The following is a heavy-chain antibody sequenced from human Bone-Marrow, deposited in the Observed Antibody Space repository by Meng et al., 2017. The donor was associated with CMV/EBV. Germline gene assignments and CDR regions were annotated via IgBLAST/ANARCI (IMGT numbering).Heavy chain of an antibody. V-gene: IGHV1-2*02. CDR3: ARSVPNGYYYYGMDV. J-gene: IGHJ6*01. D-gene: IGHD3-22*01. CDR2: INPNSGGT. Sequence: ASVKVSCKASGYTFTGYYMHWVRQAPGQGLEWMGWINPNSGGTNYAQKFQGRVTMTRDTSISTAYMELSRLRSDDTAVYYCARSVPNGYYYYGMDVLGQGTTVTVSS. CDR1: GYTFTGYY.